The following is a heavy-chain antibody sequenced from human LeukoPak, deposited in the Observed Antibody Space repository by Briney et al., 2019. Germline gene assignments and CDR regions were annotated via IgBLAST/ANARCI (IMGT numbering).Heavy chain of an antibody. D-gene: IGHD3-10*01. CDR1: GFTFSYYS. CDR2: ISSGSDYI. V-gene: IGHV3-21*01. CDR3: ARDQFGKGNWFDP. J-gene: IGHJ5*02. Sequence: AGGSLRLSCAPSGFTFSYYSMTWVRQAPGKGLEWVSSISSGSDYILYADSVKGRFTISRDNAKNSLYLQMSSLRAEDTAVYYCARDQFGKGNWFDPWGQGTLVTVSS.